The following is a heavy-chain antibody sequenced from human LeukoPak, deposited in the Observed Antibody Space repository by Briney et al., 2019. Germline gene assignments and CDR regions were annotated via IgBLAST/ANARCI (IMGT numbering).Heavy chain of an antibody. J-gene: IGHJ4*02. CDR1: GFTFSSYW. D-gene: IGHD3-10*01. V-gene: IGHV3-33*08. Sequence: GGSLRLSCAASGFTFSSYWMHWVRQAPGKGLEWVAVIWYDGSNKYYAESVKGRFTISRDNSKNTLYLQMNSLRAEDTAVYYCARDYGSGSYSDYWGLGTLVTVSS. CDR3: ARDYGSGSYSDY. CDR2: IWYDGSNK.